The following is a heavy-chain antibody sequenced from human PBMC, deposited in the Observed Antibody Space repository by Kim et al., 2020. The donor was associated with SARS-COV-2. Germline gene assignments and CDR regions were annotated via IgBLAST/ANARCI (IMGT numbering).Heavy chain of an antibody. CDR2: IYYSGST. V-gene: IGHV4-59*08. D-gene: IGHD3-10*01. J-gene: IGHJ3*02. CDR3: ARGAGPRMVRGVISAFDI. CDR1: GGSISSYY. Sequence: SETLSLTCTVSGGSISSYYWSWIRQPPGKGLEWIGYIYYSGSTNYNPSLKSRVTISVDTSKNQFSLKLSSVTAADTAVYYCARGAGPRMVRGVISAFDIWGQGTMVTVSS.